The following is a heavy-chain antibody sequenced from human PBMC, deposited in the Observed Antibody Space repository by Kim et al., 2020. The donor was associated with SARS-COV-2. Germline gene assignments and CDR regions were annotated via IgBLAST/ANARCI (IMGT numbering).Heavy chain of an antibody. D-gene: IGHD4-17*01. Sequence: GSTYDADSVKGRFTISRDNSKNTLYLQMNTLRAEDTAVYYCARGLRFFNYWGQGTLVTVSS. V-gene: IGHV3-53*01. J-gene: IGHJ4*02. CDR2: GST. CDR3: ARGLRFFNY.